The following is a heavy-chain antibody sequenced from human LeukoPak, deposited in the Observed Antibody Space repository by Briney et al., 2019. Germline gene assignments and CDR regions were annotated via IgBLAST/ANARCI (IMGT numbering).Heavy chain of an antibody. Sequence: ASVKVSCKASGYTFTNYGISWVRQAPGQGLEWMGWTSGYNGKTNYAQKFHARVTMTTDTSTSTAYMELRSLRSDDTAVYYCARDTVTMIRGGHTEIDYWGQGTLVTVSS. J-gene: IGHJ4*02. CDR3: ARDTVTMIRGGHTEIDY. V-gene: IGHV1-18*01. CDR2: TSGYNGKT. D-gene: IGHD3-10*01. CDR1: GYTFTNYG.